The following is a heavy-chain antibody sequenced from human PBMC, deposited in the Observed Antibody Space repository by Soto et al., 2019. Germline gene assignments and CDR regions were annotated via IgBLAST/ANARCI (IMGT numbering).Heavy chain of an antibody. Sequence: GGSLRLSCAASGFTFSSYWMSWVRQAPGKGLEWVANIKQDGSEKYYVDSVKGRFTISRDNAKNSLYLQMNSLRAEDTAVYYCTREWGGDYERFSMDVWGQGTTVTVSS. V-gene: IGHV3-7*05. CDR3: TREWGGDYERFSMDV. J-gene: IGHJ6*02. D-gene: IGHD4-17*01. CDR2: IKQDGSEK. CDR1: GFTFSSYW.